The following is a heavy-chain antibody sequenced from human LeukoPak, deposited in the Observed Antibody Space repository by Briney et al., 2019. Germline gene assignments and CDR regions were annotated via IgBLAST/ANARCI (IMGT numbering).Heavy chain of an antibody. D-gene: IGHD3-16*01. CDR3: AREGEGLSSSFDY. V-gene: IGHV1-2*06. CDR1: GYTFPGYY. Sequence: GASVKVSCKASGYTFPGYYMHWVRQAPGQGLEWMGRINPNSGGTNYAQKFQGRVTMTRDTSISTAYMELSRLRSDDTAVYYCAREGEGLSSSFDYWGQGTLVTVSS. J-gene: IGHJ4*02. CDR2: INPNSGGT.